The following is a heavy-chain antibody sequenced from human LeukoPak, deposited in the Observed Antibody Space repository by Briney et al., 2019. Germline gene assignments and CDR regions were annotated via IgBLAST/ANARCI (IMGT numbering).Heavy chain of an antibody. D-gene: IGHD5-18*01. Sequence: SQTLSLTCTVSGGSISSGSYYWSWIRQPAGKGLEWIGRIYTSGSTNYNPSLKSRVTISVDTSKNQFSLKLSSVTAADSAVYYCAKGYSYGNFNSWGQGTLVTVSS. J-gene: IGHJ4*02. CDR1: GGSISSGSYY. CDR3: AKGYSYGNFNS. V-gene: IGHV4-61*02. CDR2: IYTSGST.